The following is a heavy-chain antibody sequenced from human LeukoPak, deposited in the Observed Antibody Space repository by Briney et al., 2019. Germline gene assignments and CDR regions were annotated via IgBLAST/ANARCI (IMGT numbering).Heavy chain of an antibody. Sequence: PSETLSHTCAVYGGSFSGYYWSWIRQPPGKGLEWIGEINHSGSTNYNPSLKSRVTISVDTSKNQFSLKLSSVTAADTALYYCARVLSWGTSPDYWGQGTLVTVSS. V-gene: IGHV4-34*01. CDR3: ARVLSWGTSPDY. CDR2: INHSGST. J-gene: IGHJ4*02. D-gene: IGHD3-9*01. CDR1: GGSFSGYY.